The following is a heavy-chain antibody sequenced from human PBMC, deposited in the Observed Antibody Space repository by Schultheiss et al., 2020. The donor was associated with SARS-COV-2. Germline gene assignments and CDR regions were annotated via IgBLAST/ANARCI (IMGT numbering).Heavy chain of an antibody. V-gene: IGHV3-21*05. CDR2: ISSSSSYI. CDR1: GFTFSSYE. J-gene: IGHJ6*02. D-gene: IGHD2-2*02. Sequence: GGSLRLSCAASGFTFSSYEMNWVRQAPGKGLEWVSYISSSSSYIYYADSVKGRFTISRENAKNSLYLQMNSLRADDTAVYYCAREGYCSSTSCYSHYYGMDVWGQGTTVTVAS. CDR3: AREGYCSSTSCYSHYYGMDV.